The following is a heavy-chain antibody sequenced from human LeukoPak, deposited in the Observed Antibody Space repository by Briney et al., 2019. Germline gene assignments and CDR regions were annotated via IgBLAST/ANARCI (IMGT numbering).Heavy chain of an antibody. Sequence: GGSLRLSCEASGFTFSSYSMNWVRQAPGKGLEWVSSISTSSTYIYYADSVKGRFTISRDSAKNSLYLQMNSLRDEDTAVYYCARDRAYYYDSSGYYYFDHWGQGTLVTVSS. J-gene: IGHJ4*02. CDR3: ARDRAYYYDSSGYYYFDH. V-gene: IGHV3-21*04. D-gene: IGHD3-22*01. CDR2: ISTSSTYI. CDR1: GFTFSSYS.